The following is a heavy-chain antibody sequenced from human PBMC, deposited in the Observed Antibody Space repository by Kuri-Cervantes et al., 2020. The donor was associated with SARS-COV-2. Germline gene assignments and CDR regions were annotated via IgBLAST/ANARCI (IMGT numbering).Heavy chain of an antibody. D-gene: IGHD3-3*01. J-gene: IGHJ5*02. Sequence: SQTLSLTCAVNGGSVSGYYWNWILQAPGRGLEWIGEINDNGRTNYKSSLKSRVTISMNTSKNQFSLRLTLMTAADTAVYYFATLPLSITIFGEVIGWFDPWGQGTLVTVSS. CDR2: INDNGRT. CDR3: ATLPLSITIFGEVIGWFDP. V-gene: IGHV4-34*01. CDR1: GGSVSGYY.